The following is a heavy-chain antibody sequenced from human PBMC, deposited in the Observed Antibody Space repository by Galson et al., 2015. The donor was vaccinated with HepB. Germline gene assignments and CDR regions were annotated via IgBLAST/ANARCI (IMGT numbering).Heavy chain of an antibody. D-gene: IGHD4-17*01. CDR3: ARASTAVTTFGYYYYYGTDV. V-gene: IGHV1-46*01. CDR1: GYTFTSYY. CDR2: INPSGGST. J-gene: IGHJ6*02. Sequence: SVKVSCKASGYTFTSYYMYWVRQAPGQGLEWMGIINPSGGSTSYAQKFQGRVTMTRDTSTSTVYMYLSSLTSEDTAVYYCARASTAVTTFGYYYYYGTDVWGQGATVTVSS.